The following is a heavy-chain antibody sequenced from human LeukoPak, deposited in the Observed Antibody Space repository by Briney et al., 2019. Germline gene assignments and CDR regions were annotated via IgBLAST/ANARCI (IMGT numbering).Heavy chain of an antibody. J-gene: IGHJ6*02. CDR1: GGSISSFF. CDR3: ARRKLGIRGGYGMDV. Sequence: SETLSLTCTVSGGSISSFFWSWIRHPPGKGLEWIVYIHYSGSTNYNPSLESRVTISVDTSKNQFSLKLSSVTAADTAVYYCARRKLGIRGGYGMDVWGQGTTVTVS. V-gene: IGHV4-59*12. CDR2: IHYSGST. D-gene: IGHD7-27*01.